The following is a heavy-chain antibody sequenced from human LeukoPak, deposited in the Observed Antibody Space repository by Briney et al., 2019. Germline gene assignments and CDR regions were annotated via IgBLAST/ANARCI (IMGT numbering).Heavy chain of an antibody. J-gene: IGHJ3*02. D-gene: IGHD3-22*01. CDR1: GFTFSSYG. V-gene: IGHV3-33*01. CDR2: IWYDGSNK. Sequence: PGRSLRLSCAASGFTFSSYGMHWVRQAPGKGLEWVAVIWYDGSNKYYADSGKGRFTISRDNSKNTLYLQMNSLRAEDTAVYYCARDRSVVVVASDAFDIWGQGTMVTVSS. CDR3: ARDRSVVVVASDAFDI.